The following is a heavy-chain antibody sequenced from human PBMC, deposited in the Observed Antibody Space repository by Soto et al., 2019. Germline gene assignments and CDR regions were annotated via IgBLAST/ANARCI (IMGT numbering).Heavy chain of an antibody. CDR2: IYYSGST. CDR3: ARPSGMFPRDV. J-gene: IGHJ6*02. V-gene: IGHV4-39*01. CDR1: GGSISSSSYY. D-gene: IGHD1-1*01. Sequence: PSETLSLTCTVSGGSISSSSYYWGWIRQPPGKGLEWIGSIYYSGSTYYNPSLKSRVTISVDTSKNEFSLKLSSVTAADTAVYYCARPSGMFPRDVWGQGTTVTVSS.